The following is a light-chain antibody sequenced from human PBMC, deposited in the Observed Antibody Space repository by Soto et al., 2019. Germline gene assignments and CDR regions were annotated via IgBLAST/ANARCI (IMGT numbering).Light chain of an antibody. CDR2: RAS. V-gene: IGKV3-20*01. Sequence: DIVLTQSPGTLSLSLGERATLSCRASQSVPGNYLAWLQQRPGQAPRLLIHRASSRATGIPDRFSGSGSGTDFTLTITRLEPEDFAVYYCQQYTSPPWTLGQGTKGEIK. CDR1: QSVPGNY. J-gene: IGKJ1*01. CDR3: QQYTSPPWT.